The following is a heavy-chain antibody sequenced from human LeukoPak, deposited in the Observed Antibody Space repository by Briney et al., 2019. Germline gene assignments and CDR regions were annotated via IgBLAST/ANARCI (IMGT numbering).Heavy chain of an antibody. V-gene: IGHV4-39*01. CDR1: GGSISSSSYY. D-gene: IGHD2-2*01. CDR3: ARPKYCSSTSCFHDAFDI. Sequence: SSETLSLTCTVSGGSISSSSYYWGWIRQPPGKGLEWIGSIYYSGSTYYNPSLKSRVTISVDTSKNQFSLKLSSVTAADTAVYYCARPKYCSSTSCFHDAFDIWGQGTMVTVSS. CDR2: IYYSGST. J-gene: IGHJ3*02.